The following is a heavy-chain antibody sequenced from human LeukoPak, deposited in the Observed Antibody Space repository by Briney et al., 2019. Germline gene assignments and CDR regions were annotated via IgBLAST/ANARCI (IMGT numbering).Heavy chain of an antibody. D-gene: IGHD3-10*01. CDR3: ARVRVRGVIIRALYHFDY. J-gene: IGHJ4*02. CDR1: GGSISSGGYY. CDR2: IYYSGST. V-gene: IGHV4-30-4*08. Sequence: SSETLSLTCTVSGGSISSGGYYWSWIRQHPGKGLEWIGYIYYSGSTYYNPSLKSRVTISVDTSKNQFSLKLSSVTAADTAVYYCARVRVRGVIIRALYHFDYWGQGTLVTVSS.